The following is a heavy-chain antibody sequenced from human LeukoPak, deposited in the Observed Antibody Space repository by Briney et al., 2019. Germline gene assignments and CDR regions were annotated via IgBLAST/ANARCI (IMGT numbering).Heavy chain of an antibody. CDR2: INPNSGGT. Sequence: GASVKVSCKASGYTFTGYYMHWVRQAPGQGLEWMGWINPNSGGTNYAQKFQGRVTMTRDTSISTAYMELSRLRSDDTAVYYCARVVRDVVVPAADYWGQGTLVTVSS. CDR3: ARVVRDVVVPAADY. CDR1: GYTFTGYY. V-gene: IGHV1-2*02. D-gene: IGHD2-2*01. J-gene: IGHJ4*02.